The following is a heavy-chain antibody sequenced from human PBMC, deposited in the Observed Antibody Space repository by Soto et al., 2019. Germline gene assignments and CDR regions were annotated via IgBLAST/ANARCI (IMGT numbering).Heavy chain of an antibody. CDR1: GFTFSSYS. V-gene: IGHV3-21*01. D-gene: IGHD2-2*01. J-gene: IGHJ4*02. CDR3: ARDPENVVVPAAHTDY. Sequence: EVQLVESGGGLVKPGGSLRLSCAASGFTFSSYSMNWVRQAPGKGLEWVSSISSSSSYIYYADSVKGRFTISRDNAKNSLYLQMNSLGAEDTAVYYCARDPENVVVPAAHTDYWGQGTLVTVSS. CDR2: ISSSSSYI.